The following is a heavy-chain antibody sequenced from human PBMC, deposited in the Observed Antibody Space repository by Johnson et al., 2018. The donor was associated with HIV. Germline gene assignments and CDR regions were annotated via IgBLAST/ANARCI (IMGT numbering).Heavy chain of an antibody. Sequence: MLLVESGGGVVRPGGSLRLSCAASGFTFDDYGMSWVRQAPGKGLEWVSGINWNGGSTGYADSVKGRFTISRDNATNSLYLQMNSLRAEDTALYYCARGVLLWFRELSSLNDAVDIWGQGTMVTVSS. CDR3: ARGVLLWFRELSSLNDAVDI. J-gene: IGHJ3*02. D-gene: IGHD3-10*01. CDR2: INWNGGST. V-gene: IGHV3-20*04. CDR1: GFTFDDYG.